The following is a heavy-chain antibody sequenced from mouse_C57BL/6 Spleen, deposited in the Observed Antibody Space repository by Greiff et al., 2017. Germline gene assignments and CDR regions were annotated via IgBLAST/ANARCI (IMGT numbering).Heavy chain of an antibody. Sequence: EVKLMESGGGLVKPGGSLKLSCAASGFTFSSYAMSWVRQTPEKRLEWVATISDGGSYTYYPDNVKGRFTISRDNAKNNLYLQMSHLKSEDTAMYYCARGYYDYDGGPFDYWGQGTTLTVSS. D-gene: IGHD2-4*01. J-gene: IGHJ2*01. CDR2: ISDGGSYT. CDR3: ARGYYDYDGGPFDY. CDR1: GFTFSSYA. V-gene: IGHV5-4*03.